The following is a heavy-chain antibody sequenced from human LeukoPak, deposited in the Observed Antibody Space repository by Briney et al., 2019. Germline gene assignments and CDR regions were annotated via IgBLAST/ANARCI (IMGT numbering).Heavy chain of an antibody. Sequence: GESLKISCKGFRYSFTSYWIGWVRPMPGKGLEWMGIIHPRDSDNKYSPSFQGQVTISANKSTSTAYLQWSSLKASDTAIYYCARQGAGSSHYDDTGLPRGAYDVWGQGTRVIVSS. V-gene: IGHV5-51*01. CDR3: ARQGAGSSHYDDTGLPRGAYDV. CDR2: IHPRDSDN. D-gene: IGHD3-16*01. J-gene: IGHJ3*01. CDR1: RYSFTSYW.